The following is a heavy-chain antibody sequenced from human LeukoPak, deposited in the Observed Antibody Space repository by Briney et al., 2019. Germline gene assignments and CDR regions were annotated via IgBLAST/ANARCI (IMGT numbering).Heavy chain of an antibody. CDR3: ADPFSDAFAL. D-gene: IGHD3-3*01. J-gene: IGHJ3*01. V-gene: IGHV3-74*01. CDR1: GFTFSAFW. Sequence: TGGSLRLSCAASGFTFSAFWMHWVRQAPGKGLAWVSHINPDGTTTTYADSVKGRFTISRDNAKNTLYLQMNSLRAEDTAMYYCADPFSDAFALWGRETMVTVSS. CDR2: INPDGTTT.